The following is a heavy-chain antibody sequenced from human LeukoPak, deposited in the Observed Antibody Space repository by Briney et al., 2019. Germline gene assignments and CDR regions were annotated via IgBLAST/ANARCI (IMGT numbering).Heavy chain of an antibody. CDR2: IYTGGNT. CDR3: AREGVYYDGSGYKTAEYFQH. V-gene: IGHV3-53*01. D-gene: IGHD3-22*01. J-gene: IGHJ1*01. Sequence: PGGSLRLSCAASGFTVDSNYLSWVRQAPGKGLEWVSTIYTGGNTYYAASVKGRFTISRDFSKNTVFLQMNSLKAEDTAVYYCAREGVYYDGSGYKTAEYFQHWGQGTLVTVSS. CDR1: GFTVDSNY.